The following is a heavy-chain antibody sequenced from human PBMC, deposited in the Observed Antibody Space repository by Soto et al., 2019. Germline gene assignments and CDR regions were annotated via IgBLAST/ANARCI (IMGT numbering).Heavy chain of an antibody. D-gene: IGHD6-19*01. V-gene: IGHV5-10-1*01. CDR3: GRQQPSGQWLVSRLFYYHGMDV. J-gene: IGHJ6*02. Sequence: GGSLKISCKGSGYSFTSYWISWVRQMPGKGLEWMGRIDPSDSYTNYSPSFQGHVTISADKSISTAYLQWSSLKASDTAMYYCGRQQPSGQWLVSRLFYYHGMDVWGQGTTVTVS. CDR2: IDPSDSYT. CDR1: GYSFTSYW.